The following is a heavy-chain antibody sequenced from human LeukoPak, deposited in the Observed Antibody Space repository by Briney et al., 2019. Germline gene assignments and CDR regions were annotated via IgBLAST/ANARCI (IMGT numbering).Heavy chain of an antibody. Sequence: QPGGSLRLSCAASGFTFSSYAMHWVRQAPGKGLEWVAVISSDGSNQYYADSVKGRFTISRDNSKNTLYLQINSLRAEDTAVYHCARSWARIPRGFSAGIDYWGQGTLVTVSS. CDR2: ISSDGSNQ. D-gene: IGHD2/OR15-2a*01. V-gene: IGHV3-30-3*01. J-gene: IGHJ4*02. CDR3: ARSWARIPRGFSAGIDY. CDR1: GFTFSSYA.